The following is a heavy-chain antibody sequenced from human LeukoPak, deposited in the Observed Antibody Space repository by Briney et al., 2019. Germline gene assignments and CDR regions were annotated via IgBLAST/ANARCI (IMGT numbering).Heavy chain of an antibody. CDR2: IYYSGST. V-gene: IGHV4-59*01. CDR3: ARNYDFWSGSAFDI. Sequence: TSETLSLTCTVSGGSISSYYWSWIRQPPGKGLEWIGYIYYSGSTNYNPSLKSRVTISVDTSKNQFSLKLSSVTAADTAVYYCARNYDFWSGSAFDIWGQGTMVTVSS. CDR1: GGSISSYY. J-gene: IGHJ3*02. D-gene: IGHD3-3*01.